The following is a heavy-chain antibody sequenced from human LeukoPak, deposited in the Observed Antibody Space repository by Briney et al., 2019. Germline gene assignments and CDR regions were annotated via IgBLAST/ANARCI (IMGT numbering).Heavy chain of an antibody. V-gene: IGHV1-18*01. CDR2: INPSNKNT. CDR1: GYIFASYG. CDR3: ARDIYDYIWGTYRPGWTFDAFEV. Sequence: ASVKVSCKAYGYIFASYGITWVRQAPGQGLDWMGWINPSNKNTYYSQKLQGRVTMTTETSTNTAQMELRSLGSDDTAVYYCARDIYDYIWGTYRPGWTFDAFEVWGQGTVVTVSP. D-gene: IGHD3-16*02. J-gene: IGHJ3*01.